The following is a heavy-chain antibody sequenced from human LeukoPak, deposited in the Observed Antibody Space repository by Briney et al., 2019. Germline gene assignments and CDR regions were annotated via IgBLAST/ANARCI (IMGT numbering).Heavy chain of an antibody. V-gene: IGHV3-74*01. CDR3: ARESRQGYFDY. J-gene: IGHJ4*02. CDR2: INSDGSST. CDR1: GFTFSSYW. Sequence: GGSLRLSCAASGFTFSSYWMLWVRQAPGKGLVWVSRINSDGSSTSYADSVKGRFTISRDNAKNTLYLQMNSLRAEDTAVYYCARESRQGYFDYWGQGTLVTVSS.